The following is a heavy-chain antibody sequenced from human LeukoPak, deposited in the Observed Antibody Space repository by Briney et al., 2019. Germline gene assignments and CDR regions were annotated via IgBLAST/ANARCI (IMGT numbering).Heavy chain of an antibody. D-gene: IGHD2-15*01. CDR2: IYYSGST. Sequence: SETLSLTCTVSGGSLSSYYWSWIRQPPGKGLEWIGYIYYSGSTNYNPSLKSRVTISVDTSKNQFSLKLSSLTPADTPVYYCARGRCIGGSGFSGAAECWGEGTLVSVSS. CDR1: GGSLSSYY. J-gene: IGHJ4*02. CDR3: ARGRCIGGSGFSGAAEC. V-gene: IGHV4-59*08.